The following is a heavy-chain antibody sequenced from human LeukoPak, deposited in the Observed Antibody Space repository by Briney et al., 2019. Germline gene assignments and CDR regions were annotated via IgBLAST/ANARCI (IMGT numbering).Heavy chain of an antibody. D-gene: IGHD3-9*01. CDR1: GFTSISYG. J-gene: IGHJ6*03. Sequence: PGGALRLSCAAPGFTSISYGMHWVRQAPGRGREGGAVIWYDGSNKNYADSVKGRFTNSRDNSKNTLYLQMNSLRAEDTAVYYCAKEGYYDILTGYYPPYYYYYMDVWGKGTTVTVSS. CDR2: IWYDGSNK. V-gene: IGHV3-33*06. CDR3: AKEGYYDILTGYYPPYYYYYMDV.